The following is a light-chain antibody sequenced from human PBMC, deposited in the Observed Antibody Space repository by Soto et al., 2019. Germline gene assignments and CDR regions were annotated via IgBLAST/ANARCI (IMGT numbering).Light chain of an antibody. J-gene: IGKJ1*01. V-gene: IGKV1-33*01. CDR3: QQYGNLLWR. Sequence: DIRMTQSPSSLSASVGDRVTITCQASQDINNYLNWYQQKSGKAPELLIYDASNLETGVPSRFSGSGSGTHFTFTISGLQPEDFATYYCQQYGNLLWRFGQGTKVEI. CDR2: DAS. CDR1: QDINNY.